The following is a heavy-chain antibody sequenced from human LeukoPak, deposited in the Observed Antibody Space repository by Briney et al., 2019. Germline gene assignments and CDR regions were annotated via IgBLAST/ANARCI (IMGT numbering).Heavy chain of an antibody. CDR2: ISAYNGNT. J-gene: IGHJ3*02. CDR1: GYTFTSYG. D-gene: IGHD3-22*01. Sequence: ASVKVSCKASGYTFTSYGISWVRQAPGQGLEWMGWISAYNGNTNYVQKLQGRVTMTTDTSTSTAYMELRSLRSDDTAVYYCVNNYYDSSGPGPDFAFDIWGQGTMVTVSS. V-gene: IGHV1-18*01. CDR3: VNNYYDSSGPGPDFAFDI.